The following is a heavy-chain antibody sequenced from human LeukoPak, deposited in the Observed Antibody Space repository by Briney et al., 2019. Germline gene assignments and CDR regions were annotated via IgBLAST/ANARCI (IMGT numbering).Heavy chain of an antibody. V-gene: IGHV3-43D*03. CDR2: ISWDGGST. CDR1: GFTFDDYA. Sequence: PGGSLRLSCAASGFTFDDYAMHWVRQAPGKGLEWVSLISWDGGSTYYADSVKGRFTISRDNSKNSLYLQMNSLRAEDTALYYCARDILDRRSLGAFDIWGEGRMVTVSS. D-gene: IGHD1-1*01. J-gene: IGHJ3*02. CDR3: ARDILDRRSLGAFDI.